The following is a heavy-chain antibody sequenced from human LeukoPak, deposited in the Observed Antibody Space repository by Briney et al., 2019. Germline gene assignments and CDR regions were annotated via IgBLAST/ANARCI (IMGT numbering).Heavy chain of an antibody. V-gene: IGHV4-59*08. D-gene: IGHD3-22*01. CDR3: ARPDDSSGGFDY. CDR1: GGSISSYY. Sequence: ASETLSLTCTVSGGSISSYYWSWIRRPPGKGLEWIGYIYYSGSTNYNPSLKSRVTISVDTSKNQFSLKLSSVTAADTAVYYCARPDDSSGGFDYWGQGTLVTVSS. CDR2: IYYSGST. J-gene: IGHJ4*02.